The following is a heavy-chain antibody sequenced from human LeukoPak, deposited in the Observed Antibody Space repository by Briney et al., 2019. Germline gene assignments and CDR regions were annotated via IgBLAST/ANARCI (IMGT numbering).Heavy chain of an antibody. V-gene: IGHV1-18*03. CDR3: AREKYSSSPFDY. Sequence: ASVKVSCKASGYTFTSYGISWVRQAPGQGLEWMGWISAYDGNTNYAQKLQGRVTMTTDTSTSTAYMELRSLRSDDMAVYYCAREKYSSSPFDYWGQGTLVTVSS. D-gene: IGHD6-13*01. J-gene: IGHJ4*02. CDR2: ISAYDGNT. CDR1: GYTFTSYG.